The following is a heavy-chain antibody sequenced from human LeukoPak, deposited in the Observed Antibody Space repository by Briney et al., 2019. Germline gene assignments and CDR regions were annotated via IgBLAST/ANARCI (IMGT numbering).Heavy chain of an antibody. Sequence: PSETLSLTYTVSGGSISSGDYYWSWIRQPPGKGLEWIGYIYCSGSTYYNPSLKSRVTISVDTSKNQFSLKLSSVTAADTAVYYCARENYDFWSGYPYNWFDPWGQGTLVTVSS. V-gene: IGHV4-30-4*08. CDR1: GGSISSGDYY. CDR2: IYCSGST. J-gene: IGHJ5*02. D-gene: IGHD3-3*01. CDR3: ARENYDFWSGYPYNWFDP.